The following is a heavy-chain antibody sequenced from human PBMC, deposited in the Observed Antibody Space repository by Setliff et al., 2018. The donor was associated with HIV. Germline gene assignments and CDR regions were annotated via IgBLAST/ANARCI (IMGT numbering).Heavy chain of an antibody. J-gene: IGHJ4*02. CDR1: GYSFTAYY. V-gene: IGHV1-2*02. D-gene: IGHD1-1*01. CDR3: ARETENDGFDY. CDR2: INPHSGGT. Sequence: GASVQVSCKASGYSFTAYYMHWVRQAPGQGLEWMGWINPHSGGTNYAQKFQGRATMTRDTSINTAYMELTRLGSDDTAVYFCARETENDGFDYWGQGTLVTVSS.